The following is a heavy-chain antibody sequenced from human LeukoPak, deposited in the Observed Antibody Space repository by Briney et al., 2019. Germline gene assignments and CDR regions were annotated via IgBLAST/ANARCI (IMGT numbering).Heavy chain of an antibody. D-gene: IGHD5-18*01. CDR2: IYYSGST. V-gene: IGHV4-39*01. Sequence: PSETLSLTCTVSGGSISSSSYYWVWIRQPPGKWLEWIGSIYYSGSTYYNPSLNRRVTTSVDTSKNTFSLKLSSVTAADTAVYYCARHLNTVMVKAHFDYWGQGTLVTVSS. J-gene: IGHJ4*02. CDR3: ARHLNTVMVKAHFDY. CDR1: GGSISSSSYY.